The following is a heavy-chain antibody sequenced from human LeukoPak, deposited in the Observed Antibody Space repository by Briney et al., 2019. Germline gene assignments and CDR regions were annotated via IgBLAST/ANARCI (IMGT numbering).Heavy chain of an antibody. V-gene: IGHV3-30*04. D-gene: IGHD3-10*01. CDR2: ISYDGSNK. CDR3: ARVDYGSGSYGYYYYYYMDV. CDR1: GFTFSSYA. Sequence: GGSLRLSCAASGFTFSSYAMHWVRQAPGKGLEWVAVISYDGSNKYYADSVKGRFTISRDNSKNTLYLQMNSLRAEDTAVYYCARVDYGSGSYGYYYYYYMDVWGKGTTVTISS. J-gene: IGHJ6*03.